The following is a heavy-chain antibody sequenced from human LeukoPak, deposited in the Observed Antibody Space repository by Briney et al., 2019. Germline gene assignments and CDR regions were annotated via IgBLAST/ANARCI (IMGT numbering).Heavy chain of an antibody. J-gene: IGHJ4*02. CDR2: IYYSGST. V-gene: IGHV4-59*01. CDR3: ARDKGYYYDSSGYLFGY. D-gene: IGHD3-22*01. CDR1: GGSISSYY. Sequence: PSETLSLTCTVSGGSISSYYWSWIRQPPGKGLEWIGYIYYSGSTNYNPSLKSRVTISVDTSKNQFSLKLSSVTAADTAVYYCARDKGYYYDSSGYLFGYWGQGTLVTVSS.